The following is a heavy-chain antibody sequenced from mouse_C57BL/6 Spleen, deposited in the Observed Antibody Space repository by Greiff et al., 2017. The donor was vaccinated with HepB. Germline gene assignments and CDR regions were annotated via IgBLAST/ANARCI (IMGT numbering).Heavy chain of an antibody. CDR3: AGEGYGSNSAWFAY. D-gene: IGHD2-5*01. CDR1: GYTFTSYW. J-gene: IGHJ3*01. CDR2: IDPSDSET. Sequence: QVQLQQPGAELVRPGSSVKLSCKASGYTFTSYWMHWVKQRPIQGLEWIGNIDPSDSETHYNQKFKDKATLTVDKSSSTAYMQLSSLTSEDSAVYYCAGEGYGSNSAWFAYWGQGTLVTVSA. V-gene: IGHV1-52*01.